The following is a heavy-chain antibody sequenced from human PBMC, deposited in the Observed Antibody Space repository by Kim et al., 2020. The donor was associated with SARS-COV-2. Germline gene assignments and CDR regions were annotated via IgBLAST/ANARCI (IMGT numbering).Heavy chain of an antibody. CDR2: INVGNGDT. Sequence: ASVKVSCKASRYTFTSYAMHWVRQAPGQRPEWMGWINVGNGDTNYSQQFQGRVTITRDTSANTGYMELSNLRSEDTAVYYCVRGGHCSGGSCYLGWVLDYWGQGTLVTVSS. J-gene: IGHJ4*02. CDR1: RYTFTSYA. CDR3: VRGGHCSGGSCYLGWVLDY. D-gene: IGHD2-15*01. V-gene: IGHV1-3*01.